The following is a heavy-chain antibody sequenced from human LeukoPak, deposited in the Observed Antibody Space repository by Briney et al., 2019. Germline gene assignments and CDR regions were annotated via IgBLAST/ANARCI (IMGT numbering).Heavy chain of an antibody. CDR1: GGSSSGYY. D-gene: IGHD3-10*01. CDR3: ARGGGQFGTRYYYYGMDV. V-gene: IGHV4-34*01. CDR2: INHSGST. Sequence: PSETLSLTCAVYGGSSSGYYWSWIRQPPGKGLEWIGEINHSGSTNYNPSLKSRVTISVDTSKNQFSLKLSSVTAADTAVYYCARGGGQFGTRYYYYGMDVWGQGTTVTVSS. J-gene: IGHJ6*02.